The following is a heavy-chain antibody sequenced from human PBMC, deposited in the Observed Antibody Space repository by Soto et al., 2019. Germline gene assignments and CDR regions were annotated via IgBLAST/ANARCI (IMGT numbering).Heavy chain of an antibody. CDR3: ATSYDSGFDP. V-gene: IGHV1-18*04. D-gene: IGHD5-12*01. CDR2: INANNGNT. Sequence: QVQLVQSGAEVKKPGASVMVSCKASGYTFTSYGISWIRQAPGQGLEWMGWINANNGNTDYAQNFQGRVTMTTDTSTSTAYMELRSLRSDDTAVCYCATSYDSGFDPWGQGTLVSVSS. CDR1: GYTFTSYG. J-gene: IGHJ5*02.